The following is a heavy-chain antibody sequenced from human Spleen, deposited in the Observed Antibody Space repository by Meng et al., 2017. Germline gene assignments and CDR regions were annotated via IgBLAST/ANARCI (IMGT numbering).Heavy chain of an antibody. D-gene: IGHD4-23*01. J-gene: IGHJ4*01. V-gene: IGHV3-21*01. CDR1: GFTFSSYN. CDR3: ARVIGNYYFDS. Sequence: GGSLRLSCAASGFTFSSYNMNWVRQAPGKGLDWVSSINSRTSYIYYADSVKGRFTISRDNAKDSLFLQMNDLRAEDTAVYYCARVIGNYYFDSWGHGALVTVSS. CDR2: INSRTSYI.